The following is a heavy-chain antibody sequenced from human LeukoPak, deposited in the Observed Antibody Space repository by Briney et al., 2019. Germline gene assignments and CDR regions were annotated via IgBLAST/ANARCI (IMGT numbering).Heavy chain of an antibody. CDR3: ARDNYYYYGMDV. CDR1: GFTFSSYG. Sequence: PGGSLRLSCAASGFTFSSYGMHWVRQAPGKGLEWVANIKQDGSEKYYVDSVKGRFTISRDNAKNSLYLQMNSLRAEDTAVYYCARDNYYYYGMDVWGQGTTVTVSS. V-gene: IGHV3-7*01. CDR2: IKQDGSEK. J-gene: IGHJ6*02.